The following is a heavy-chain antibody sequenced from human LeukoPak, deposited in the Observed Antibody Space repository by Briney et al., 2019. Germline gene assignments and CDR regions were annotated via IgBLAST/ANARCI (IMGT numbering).Heavy chain of an antibody. J-gene: IGHJ4*02. CDR1: GGSISSSNW. CDR2: IYHSGST. CDR3: ASSLYLPPYFDN. Sequence: PSETLSLTCAVSGGSISSSNWWSWVRQPPGKGLEWIGEIYHSGSTNYNPSLKSRVTISVDTSKNQFSLKLGSVTAADTAVYYCASSLYLPPYFDNWGQGTLVSVSS. V-gene: IGHV4-4*02. D-gene: IGHD3-16*02.